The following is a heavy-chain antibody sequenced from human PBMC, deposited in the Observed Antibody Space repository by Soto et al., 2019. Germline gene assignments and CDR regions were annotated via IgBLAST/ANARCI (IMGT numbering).Heavy chain of an antibody. Sequence: SETLSLTCAVYGGSFSGYYWSWIRQPPGKGLEWIGEINHSGSTNYNPSLKSRVTISVDTSKNQFSLKLSSVTAADTAVYYCARPRYCSSTSCSTYDYWGQGTLVTVSS. CDR1: GGSFSGYY. V-gene: IGHV4-34*01. D-gene: IGHD2-2*01. CDR2: INHSGST. CDR3: ARPRYCSSTSCSTYDY. J-gene: IGHJ4*02.